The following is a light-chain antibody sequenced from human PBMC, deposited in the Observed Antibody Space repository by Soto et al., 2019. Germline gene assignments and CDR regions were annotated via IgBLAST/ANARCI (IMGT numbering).Light chain of an antibody. V-gene: IGKV3-20*01. Sequence: EVVLTQSPGTLSLSPGERATLSCRASQSVSSSYLAWYQQKPGPAPRLLLYGASSRATGIPDRFSGSGSGTDFTLTISRLEPEDFAVYYCQQYGSSPLSITSGQGTRLEI. CDR1: QSVSSSY. J-gene: IGKJ5*01. CDR2: GAS. CDR3: QQYGSSPLSIT.